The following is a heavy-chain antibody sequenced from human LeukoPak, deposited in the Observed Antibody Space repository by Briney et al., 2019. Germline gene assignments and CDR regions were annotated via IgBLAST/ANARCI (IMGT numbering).Heavy chain of an antibody. CDR2: INNDGSYI. Sequence: PGGSLRLSCAASGFIFSSSAMNWVRQAPGKGLEWVSSINNDGSYIYYAGSVKGRFTISRDNAKNSLYLRLNSLRVEDTAVYYCARDTSFYDSSGPYGMDVWGQGTTVTVSS. CDR3: ARDTSFYDSSGPYGMDV. D-gene: IGHD3-22*01. J-gene: IGHJ6*02. V-gene: IGHV3-21*01. CDR1: GFIFSSSA.